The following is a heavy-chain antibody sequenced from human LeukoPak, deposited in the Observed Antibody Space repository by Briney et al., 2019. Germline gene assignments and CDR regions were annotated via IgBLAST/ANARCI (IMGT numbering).Heavy chain of an antibody. J-gene: IGHJ6*03. CDR3: ARGPSQIMENYMDV. CDR2: INPNSGGT. CDR1: GYTFTDYY. D-gene: IGHD3-16*01. V-gene: IGHV1-2*02. Sequence: ASVKVSCKASGYTFTDYYMHWVRQAPGQGLEWMGWINPNSGGTIYSQKFRGRVTMTRDTSISTAYMELSRLRSDDTAVYYCARGPSQIMENYMDVWGIGTTVTVSS.